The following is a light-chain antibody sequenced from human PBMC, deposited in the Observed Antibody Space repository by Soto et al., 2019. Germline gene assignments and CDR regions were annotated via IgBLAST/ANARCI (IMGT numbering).Light chain of an antibody. Sequence: DTVLTQSPNTLSLSPGEGATLSCKASQSISYYLAWYQQKPGQPPRLLIYDASNRATGIPARFRGSGSGTDFTLTISSLEPEDFAVYYCQQRSGWPSAFGGGTKVDIK. J-gene: IGKJ4*01. V-gene: IGKV3-11*01. CDR2: DAS. CDR1: QSISYY. CDR3: QQRSGWPSA.